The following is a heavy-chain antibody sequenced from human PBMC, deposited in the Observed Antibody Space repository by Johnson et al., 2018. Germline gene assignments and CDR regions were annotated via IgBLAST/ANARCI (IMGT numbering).Heavy chain of an antibody. CDR1: GFTFSRYW. Sequence: VQLLESGGGLVQXGGSLRLXCAASGFTFSRYWMNWVRQAPGKGLESVANIKQDGSEKYYVDSVKGRFTISRDNAKNSLYLQMNSLRAEDTAVDYCARDGGSGSFDAFDIWGQGTMVTVSS. J-gene: IGHJ3*02. CDR3: ARDGGSGSFDAFDI. V-gene: IGHV3-7*01. D-gene: IGHD1-26*01. CDR2: IKQDGSEK.